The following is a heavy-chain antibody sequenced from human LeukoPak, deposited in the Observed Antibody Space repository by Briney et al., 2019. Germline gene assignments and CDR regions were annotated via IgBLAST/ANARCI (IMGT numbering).Heavy chain of an antibody. J-gene: IGHJ4*02. CDR1: GFTFSSYA. Sequence: GGSLRLSCAASGFTFSSYAMSWVRQAPGTGLEWVSAISGSGGSTYNADSVKGRFTISRDNSKNTLYLQMNSLRAEDTAVYYCAKDQIRSSGWRPTFDYWGQGTLVTVSS. V-gene: IGHV3-23*01. D-gene: IGHD6-19*01. CDR3: AKDQIRSSGWRPTFDY. CDR2: ISGSGGST.